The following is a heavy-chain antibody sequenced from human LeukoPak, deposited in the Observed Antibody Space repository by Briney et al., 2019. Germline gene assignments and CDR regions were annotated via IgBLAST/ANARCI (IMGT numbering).Heavy chain of an antibody. Sequence: HSETLSLTCTVSGGSISSYYWSWIRQPPGKGLEWIGYIYYSGSTDYNPSLKSRVTISVDTSKNQFSLKLSSVTAADTAVYYCAGGRSWYCTDYWGQGTLVTVSS. D-gene: IGHD6-13*01. CDR2: IYYSGST. J-gene: IGHJ4*02. CDR1: GGSISSYY. V-gene: IGHV4-59*01. CDR3: AGGRSWYCTDY.